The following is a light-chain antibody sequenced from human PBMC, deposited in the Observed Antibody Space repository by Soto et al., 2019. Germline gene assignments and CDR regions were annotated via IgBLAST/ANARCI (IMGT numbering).Light chain of an antibody. J-gene: IGKJ2*01. Sequence: DIQMTQSPSSLSASVGDRVTITCRASQSISSYLNWYQQKPGKAPKFLIYAASSLQSGVPSRFSGCRSGTDFTLTISRLQPEDFATYYCQQSYSTPYTFGQGTKLEIK. CDR1: QSISSY. V-gene: IGKV1-39*01. CDR3: QQSYSTPYT. CDR2: AAS.